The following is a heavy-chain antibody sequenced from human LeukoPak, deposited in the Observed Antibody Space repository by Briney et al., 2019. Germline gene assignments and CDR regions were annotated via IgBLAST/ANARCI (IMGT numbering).Heavy chain of an antibody. V-gene: IGHV1-18*01. CDR1: GYTFIDYG. D-gene: IGHD6-13*01. CDR2: ISTYNGHT. Sequence: ASVKVSCKASGYTFIDYGVSWVRQAPGQGLEWMGWISTYNGHTYYAQKLQGRVTMTTDTSTSTAYMELRSLRSDDTAVYYCARDAAAAGPFDYWGQGTAVTVSS. CDR3: ARDAAAAGPFDY. J-gene: IGHJ4*02.